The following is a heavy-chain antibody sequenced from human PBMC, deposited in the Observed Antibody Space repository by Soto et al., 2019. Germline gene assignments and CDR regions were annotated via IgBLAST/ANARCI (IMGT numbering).Heavy chain of an antibody. J-gene: IGHJ5*02. D-gene: IGHD1-26*01. Sequence: LSLTCSVSGGSISSSISYWGWIRQPPGKGLEWIGSMYYSGSTYYNPSLKSRVIISEDTSKNQFSLKVSSVTAADTAVYYCARGSSGSHPNCFDPWGQGTLVTVSS. CDR1: GGSISSSISY. V-gene: IGHV4-39*01. CDR2: MYYSGST. CDR3: ARGSSGSHPNCFDP.